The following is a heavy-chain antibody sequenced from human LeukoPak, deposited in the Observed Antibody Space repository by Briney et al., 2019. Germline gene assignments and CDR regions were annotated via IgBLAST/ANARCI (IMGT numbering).Heavy chain of an antibody. V-gene: IGHV3-53*01. Sequence: GGSLRISCAASGFTVSSNYMSWVRQAPGKGLEWVSVIYSGGSTYYADSVKGRFTISRDNSKNTLYLQMNSLRAEDTAVYYCARDVLGYCSSTSCFNDAFDIWGQGTMVTVSS. CDR2: IYSGGST. J-gene: IGHJ3*02. CDR1: GFTVSSNY. D-gene: IGHD2-2*01. CDR3: ARDVLGYCSSTSCFNDAFDI.